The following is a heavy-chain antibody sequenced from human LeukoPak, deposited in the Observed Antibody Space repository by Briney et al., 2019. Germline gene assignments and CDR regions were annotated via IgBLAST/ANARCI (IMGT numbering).Heavy chain of an antibody. CDR1: GFTVSTNY. CDR2: IYSGGGT. V-gene: IGHV3-66*01. D-gene: IGHD4-17*01. Sequence: GGSLRLSCAASGFTVSTNYLSWVRQAPGKGLEWVSLIYSGGGTYYADSVKGRFTISRDNSRNTLSLQMNSLRVDDTAVYYCARGFRSVTTWGYFDYWGQGALVTVSS. J-gene: IGHJ4*02. CDR3: ARGFRSVTTWGYFDY.